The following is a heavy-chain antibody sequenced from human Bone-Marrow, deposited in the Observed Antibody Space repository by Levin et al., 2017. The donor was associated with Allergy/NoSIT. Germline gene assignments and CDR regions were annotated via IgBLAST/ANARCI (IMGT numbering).Heavy chain of an antibody. CDR1: GGSISGYY. CDR2: VYSSGSV. D-gene: IGHD5-12*01. V-gene: IGHV4-4*07. CDR3: ARGAEIGSLLFDF. Sequence: SETLSLTCTVSGGSISGYYWSWIRQPAGKGLEWIGRVYSSGSVNYNPSLKSRVTMSIDTSKNQFSLKVSSVTAADTAVYYCARGAEIGSLLFDFWGQGALVTVSS. J-gene: IGHJ4*02.